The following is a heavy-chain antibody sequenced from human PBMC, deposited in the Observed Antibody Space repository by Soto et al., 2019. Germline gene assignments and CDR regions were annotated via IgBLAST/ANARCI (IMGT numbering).Heavy chain of an antibody. CDR1: GYTFTSYY. D-gene: IGHD2-21*02. J-gene: IGHJ3*02. Sequence: ASVKVSCKASGYTFTSYYMHWVRQAPGQGLEWMGIINPSGGSTSYAQKFQGRVTMTRDTSTSTVYMELSSLRSEDTAVYYCARDRYCGGDCHPSDAFDIWGQGTMVTVSS. V-gene: IGHV1-46*01. CDR3: ARDRYCGGDCHPSDAFDI. CDR2: INPSGGST.